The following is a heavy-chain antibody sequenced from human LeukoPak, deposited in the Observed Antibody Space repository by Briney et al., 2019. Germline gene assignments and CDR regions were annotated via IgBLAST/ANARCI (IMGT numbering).Heavy chain of an antibody. Sequence: PGGSLRLSCAASGFTFDDYAMHWVRQAPGKGLEWVSGISWNSGSIGYADSVKGRFTISRDNAKNSLYLQMSSLRAEDTALYYCAKGLDPNDGVDVWGQGTTVTVSS. CDR1: GFTFDDYA. V-gene: IGHV3-9*01. D-gene: IGHD3/OR15-3a*01. J-gene: IGHJ6*02. CDR2: ISWNSGSI. CDR3: AKGLDPNDGVDV.